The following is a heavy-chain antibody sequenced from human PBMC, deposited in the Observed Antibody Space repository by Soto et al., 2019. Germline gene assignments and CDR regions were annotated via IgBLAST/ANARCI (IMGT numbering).Heavy chain of an antibody. CDR2: ISWNSGSI. CDR3: AKALDSNYYYGMDV. V-gene: IGHV3-9*01. Sequence: PGGSLRLSCAASGFTFSSYGMHWVRQAPGKGLEWVSGISWNSGSIGYADSVKGRFTISRDNAKNSLYLQMNSLRAEDTALYYCAKALDSNYYYGMDVWGQGTTVTVSS. J-gene: IGHJ6*02. D-gene: IGHD2-21*01. CDR1: GFTFSSYG.